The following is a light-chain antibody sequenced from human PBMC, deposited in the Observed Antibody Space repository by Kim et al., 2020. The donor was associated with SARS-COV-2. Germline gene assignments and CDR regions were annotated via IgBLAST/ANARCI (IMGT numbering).Light chain of an antibody. J-gene: IGLJ3*02. Sequence: VAPGKTGRITCGGNNIGSKSVHWYQQKPGQAPVLVIYYDSDRPSGIPERFSGSNSGNTATLTISRVEAGDEADYYCQVWDSSSDQVFGGGTQLTVL. CDR1: NIGSKS. CDR2: YDS. CDR3: QVWDSSSDQV. V-gene: IGLV3-21*04.